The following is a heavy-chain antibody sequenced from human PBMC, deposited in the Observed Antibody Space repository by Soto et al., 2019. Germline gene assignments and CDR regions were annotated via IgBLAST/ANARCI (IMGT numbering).Heavy chain of an antibody. Sequence: GGSLRLSCAASGFTFSSYAMHWVRQAPGKGLEWVAVISYDGSNKYYADSVKGRFTISRDNSKNTLYLQMNSLRAEDTAVYYCARDTPGSYILTGDYDAFDIWGQGTMVTVSS. CDR2: ISYDGSNK. CDR3: ARDTPGSYILTGDYDAFDI. V-gene: IGHV3-30-3*01. J-gene: IGHJ3*02. D-gene: IGHD3-9*01. CDR1: GFTFSSYA.